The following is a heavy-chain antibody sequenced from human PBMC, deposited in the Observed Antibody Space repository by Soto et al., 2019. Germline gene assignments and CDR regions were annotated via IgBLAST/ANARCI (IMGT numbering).Heavy chain of an antibody. Sequence: PGESLKISCKGSGYSFTSYWIGWVRQMPGKGLEWMGIIYPGDSDTRYSPSFQGQVTISADKSISTAYLQWSSLKASDTAMYYCARHRTYCGNPVGAFDIWGQGTMVTVSS. V-gene: IGHV5-51*01. CDR3: ARHRTYCGNPVGAFDI. J-gene: IGHJ3*02. CDR1: GYSFTSYW. CDR2: IYPGDSDT. D-gene: IGHD2-15*01.